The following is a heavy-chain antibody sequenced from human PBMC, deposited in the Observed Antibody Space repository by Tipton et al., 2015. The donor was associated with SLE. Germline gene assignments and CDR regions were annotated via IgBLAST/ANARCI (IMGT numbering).Heavy chain of an antibody. CDR3: AHLGTTVTYFQH. CDR1: GFTFSSYT. Sequence: SLRLSCAASGFTFSSYTMNWVRQAPGKGLEWVSSISSGSIDIYYAHSVKGRFTISRDNAKNSLYLQMNSLRVEDTAVYYCAHLGTTVTYFQHWGQGSLVTVSS. CDR2: ISSGSIDI. D-gene: IGHD4-17*01. J-gene: IGHJ1*01. V-gene: IGHV3-21*01.